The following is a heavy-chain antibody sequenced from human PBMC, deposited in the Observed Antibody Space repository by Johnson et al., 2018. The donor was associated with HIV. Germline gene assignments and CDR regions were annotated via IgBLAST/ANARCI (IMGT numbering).Heavy chain of an antibody. CDR1: GFTFSSYA. D-gene: IGHD3-3*01. V-gene: IGHV3-33*08. CDR3: ARVGISWSWRDAFDI. Sequence: QVQLVESGGGLIQPGGSLRLSCEASGFTFSSYAMNWVRQAPGKGLEWVAVIWYDGSYKYYADSVKGRFTISRDNSKNTLYLQMNSLRAEDTAVYYCARVGISWSWRDAFDIWGQGTMVTVSS. J-gene: IGHJ3*02. CDR2: IWYDGSYK.